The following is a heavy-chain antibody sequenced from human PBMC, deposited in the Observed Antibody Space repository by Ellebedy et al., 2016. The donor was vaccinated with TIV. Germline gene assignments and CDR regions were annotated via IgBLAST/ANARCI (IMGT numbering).Heavy chain of an antibody. Sequence: MPSETLSLTCAVSGGSIIINNWWSWVRRPPGKGLEWIGEINHSGSSNYNTSRKSRVTISVDKSKNQFSLKLSSVTAADTAVYYCARDASVAGAYYFDYWGQGTLVTVSS. CDR1: GGSIIINNW. V-gene: IGHV4-4*02. CDR3: ARDASVAGAYYFDY. J-gene: IGHJ4*02. CDR2: INHSGSS. D-gene: IGHD6-19*01.